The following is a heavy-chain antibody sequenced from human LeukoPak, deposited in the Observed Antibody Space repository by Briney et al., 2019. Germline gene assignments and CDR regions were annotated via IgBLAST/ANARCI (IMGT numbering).Heavy chain of an antibody. J-gene: IGHJ4*02. Sequence: ASVKVSCKGSGYTFTNCYLHWVRQAPGQGVERMGWMNPNSGATEYQQNFQGRVTMTRDTSISTAYLEVFSLTSDDAAVYYCARGAYYGDNFSLHYWGQGSLVIVSS. CDR1: GYTFTNCY. D-gene: IGHD4-23*01. V-gene: IGHV1-2*02. CDR3: ARGAYYGDNFSLHY. CDR2: MNPNSGAT.